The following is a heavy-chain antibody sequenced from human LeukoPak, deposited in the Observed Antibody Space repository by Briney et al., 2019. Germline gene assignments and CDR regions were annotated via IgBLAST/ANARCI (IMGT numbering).Heavy chain of an antibody. J-gene: IGHJ4*02. CDR3: ARPSNYYDTSAPGDY. D-gene: IGHD3-22*01. Sequence: GGSLRLSCAASGFTFSSYSMNWVRQAPGKGLEWVSSISSSSSYIYYADSVKGRFTISRDNAKNSLYLQMNSLRAEDTAVYHCARPSNYYDTSAPGDYWGQGTLVTVSS. CDR2: ISSSSSYI. CDR1: GFTFSSYS. V-gene: IGHV3-21*01.